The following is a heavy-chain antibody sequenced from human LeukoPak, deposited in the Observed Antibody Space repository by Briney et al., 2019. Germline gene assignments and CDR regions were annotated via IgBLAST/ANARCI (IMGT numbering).Heavy chain of an antibody. CDR2: IKRKADGGTT. V-gene: IGHV3-15*01. D-gene: IGHD2-21*02. Sequence: GGSLRLSCAASGFTFSSYAMSWVRQAPGKGLEWVGRIKRKADGGTTDYAAPVKGRFTISRDDSKNTLYLQMNSLKTEDTAVYYCTTDLAYCGGDCTGGQGTLVTVSS. CDR1: GFTFSSYA. J-gene: IGHJ4*02. CDR3: TTDLAYCGGDCT.